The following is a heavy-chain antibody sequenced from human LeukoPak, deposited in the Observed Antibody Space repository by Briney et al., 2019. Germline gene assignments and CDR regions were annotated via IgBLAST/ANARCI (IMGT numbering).Heavy chain of an antibody. CDR1: GYTFTSYG. D-gene: IGHD2-21*02. CDR2: ISAYNGNT. J-gene: IGHJ4*02. Sequence: ASVKVSCKASGYTFTSYGISWVRQAPGQGLEWMGWISAYNGNTNYAQKLQGRVTMTEDTSTDTAYMELSSLRSEDTAVYYCATLPLSPYCGGDCYSDYWGQGTLVTVSS. CDR3: ATLPLSPYCGGDCYSDY. V-gene: IGHV1-18*01.